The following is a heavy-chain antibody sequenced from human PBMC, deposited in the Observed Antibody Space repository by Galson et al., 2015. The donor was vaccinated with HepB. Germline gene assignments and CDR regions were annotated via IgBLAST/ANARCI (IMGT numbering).Heavy chain of an antibody. V-gene: IGHV1-3*01. D-gene: IGHD3-16*01. J-gene: IGHJ3*02. CDR2: INAGNGNT. CDR3: ARDGGYVWGDAFDI. CDR1: GYTFTSYA. Sequence: SVKVSCKASGYTFTSYAMHWVRQAPGQRLEWMGWINAGNGNTKYSQKFKGRATITRDTSASTAYMELSSLRSEDTAVYYCARDGGYVWGDAFDIWGQGTRVTVSS.